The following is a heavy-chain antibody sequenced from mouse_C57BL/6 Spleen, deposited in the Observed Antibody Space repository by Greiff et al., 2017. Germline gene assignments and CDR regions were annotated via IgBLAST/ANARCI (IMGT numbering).Heavy chain of an antibody. CDR3: ARGRSYAMDY. V-gene: IGHV7-3*01. CDR2: IRNKANGYTT. CDR1: GFTFTDYY. J-gene: IGHJ4*01. Sequence: DVKLVESGGGLVQPGGSLSLSCAASGFTFTDYYMSWVRQPPGKALEWLGFIRNKANGYTTEYSASVKGRFTISRDNSQSILYLQMNALRAEDSATYYCARGRSYAMDYWGQGTSVTVSS.